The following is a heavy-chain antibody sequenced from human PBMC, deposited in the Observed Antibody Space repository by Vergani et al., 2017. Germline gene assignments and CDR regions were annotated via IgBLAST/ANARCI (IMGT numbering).Heavy chain of an antibody. CDR1: GFTFSSYA. CDR3: AKDGALPIFGVVITSH. D-gene: IGHD3-3*01. CDR2: ISGSGGST. J-gene: IGHJ4*02. V-gene: IGHV3-23*01. Sequence: EVQLLESGGGLVQPGGSLRLSCAASGFTFSSYAMSWVRQAPGKGVEWVSAISGSGGSTYYADSVKGWFTISRDKSKNTLYLQVNCRRAEDTAVYYCAKDGALPIFGVVITSHWGQGTLVTVSS.